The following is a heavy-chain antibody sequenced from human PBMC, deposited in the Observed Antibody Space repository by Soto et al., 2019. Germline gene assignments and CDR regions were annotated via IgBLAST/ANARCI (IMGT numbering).Heavy chain of an antibody. D-gene: IGHD1-1*01. CDR3: ARGGLEPFDY. J-gene: IGHJ4*02. CDR1: GFNRGSYW. V-gene: IGHV3-74*01. CDR2: INDYGTTI. Sequence: GRSLRVSCAASGFNRGSYWMHWVRQAPGKGLVWVSRINDYGTTINYAESVEGRFTISRDDAKSEVYPQMNNLRAEDTAVYYCARGGLEPFDYWGQGALVTVSS.